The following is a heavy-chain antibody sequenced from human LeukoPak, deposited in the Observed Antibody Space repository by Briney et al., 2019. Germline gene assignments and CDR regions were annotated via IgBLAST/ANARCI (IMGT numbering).Heavy chain of an antibody. CDR3: ARAGSGSGWYFDY. CDR1: GFTFSDYY. Sequence: GGSLRLSCAASGFTFSDYYMSWIRQGPGKGLEWVSYISSSSSYTNYADSVKGRFTISRDNAKNSLYLQMNSLRAEDTAVYYCARAGSGSGWYFDYWGQGTLVTVSS. J-gene: IGHJ4*02. D-gene: IGHD6-19*01. CDR2: ISSSSSYT. V-gene: IGHV3-11*03.